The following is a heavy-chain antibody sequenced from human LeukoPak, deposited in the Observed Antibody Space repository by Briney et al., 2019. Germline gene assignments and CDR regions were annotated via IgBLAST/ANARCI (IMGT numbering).Heavy chain of an antibody. D-gene: IGHD3-16*01. CDR2: ISGRGDGT. J-gene: IGHJ4*02. V-gene: IGHV3-23*01. Sequence: GGSLRLSCAASGFTFSTYTKSWVRQAPGKGLEWVSAISGRGDGTYYADFVKGRFTISRDNSTNTLYLQMNTLRAEDTAAYYSSEWTERFGEVSSFDSWRQGTLVTVSS. CDR3: SEWTERFGEVSSFDS. CDR1: GFTFSTYT.